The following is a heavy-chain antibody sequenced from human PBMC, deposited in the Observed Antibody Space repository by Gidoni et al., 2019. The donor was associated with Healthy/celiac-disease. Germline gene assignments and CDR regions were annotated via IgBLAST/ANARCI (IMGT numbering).Heavy chain of an antibody. J-gene: IGHJ4*02. CDR1: GVTVSSHY. CDR3: ARAAGVRWFGELLSYYFDY. CDR2: IYSGGNT. D-gene: IGHD3-10*01. V-gene: IGHV3-66*02. Sequence: EVRLVESGGGLVQPGGSLRLSCAASGVTVSSHYMSWVRQAPGKGLEWVSVIYSGGNTYYADSVKGRFTISRDNSKNTLYLQMNSLRAEDTALYYCARAAGVRWFGELLSYYFDYWGQGTLVTVSS.